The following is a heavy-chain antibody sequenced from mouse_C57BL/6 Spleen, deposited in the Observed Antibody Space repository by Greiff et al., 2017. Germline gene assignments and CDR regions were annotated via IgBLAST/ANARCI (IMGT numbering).Heavy chain of an antibody. Sequence: EVKVVESGGGLVQPKGSLKLSCAASGFSFNTYAMNWVRQAPGKGLEWVARIRSKSNNYATYYADSVKDRFTISRDDSESMLYLQMNNLKTEDTAMYYCVRAYSNYFDYWGQGTTLTVSS. CDR1: GFSFNTYA. D-gene: IGHD2-5*01. J-gene: IGHJ2*01. V-gene: IGHV10-1*01. CDR2: IRSKSNNYAT. CDR3: VRAYSNYFDY.